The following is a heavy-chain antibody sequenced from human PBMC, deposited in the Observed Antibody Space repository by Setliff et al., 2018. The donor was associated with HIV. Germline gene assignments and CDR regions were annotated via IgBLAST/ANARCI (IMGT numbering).Heavy chain of an antibody. CDR1: GYTFTDYY. CDR3: ATKVYCTNGVCLDAFDL. CDR2: INPNSGGT. D-gene: IGHD2-8*01. V-gene: IGHV1-2*06. J-gene: IGHJ3*01. Sequence: GASVKVSCKASGYTFTDYYMHWVRQAPGQGLEWMGRINPNSGGTNHAQKLQGRVTMTRDTSSSTAYMELSRLRSDDTAVYYCATKVYCTNGVCLDAFDLWGQGTMVTVS.